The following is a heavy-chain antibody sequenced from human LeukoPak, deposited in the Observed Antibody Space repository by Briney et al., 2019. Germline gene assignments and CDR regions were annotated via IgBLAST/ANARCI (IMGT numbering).Heavy chain of an antibody. CDR2: INHSGST. V-gene: IGHV4-34*01. Sequence: SETLSLTCAVYGGSFSGYYWSWIRQPPGKGLEWIGEINHSGSTNYNPSLKSRVTISVDTSKNQFSLKLSSVTAADTAVYYCASLRFLEDWFDPWGQGTLVTVSS. D-gene: IGHD3-3*01. J-gene: IGHJ5*02. CDR1: GGSFSGYY. CDR3: ASLRFLEDWFDP.